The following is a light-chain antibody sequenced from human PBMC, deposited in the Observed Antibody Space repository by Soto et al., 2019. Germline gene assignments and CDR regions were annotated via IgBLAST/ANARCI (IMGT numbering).Light chain of an antibody. CDR3: CTYAGGTTWV. CDR2: EGG. V-gene: IGLV2-23*01. J-gene: IGLJ3*02. Sequence: QSALTQPASVSGSPGQSITISCTGTSSDVGSYNLVSWYQQHPGKAPKLMIYEGGKRPSGVSDRCSGSKSGNTASLTISGLQAEDEADYYCCTYAGGTTWVFGGGTKLTVL. CDR1: SSDVGSYNL.